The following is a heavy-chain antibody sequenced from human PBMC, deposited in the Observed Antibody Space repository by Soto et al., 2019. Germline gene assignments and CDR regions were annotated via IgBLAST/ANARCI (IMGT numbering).Heavy chain of an antibody. V-gene: IGHV1-18*01. J-gene: IGHJ6*02. CDR2: ISVYNGNT. CDR3: AREGAGLYYYYYGMDI. Sequence: QVQLVQSGAEVKTPGASVKVSCKASGYTFTKYAISWMRQAPGQGLEWIGWISVYNGNTKYAENLQGRATVTTDTSTTTVDMELRSLRSDDTAVYYCAREGAGLYYYYYGMDIWGQGTTVTVPS. D-gene: IGHD6-19*01. CDR1: GYTFTKYA.